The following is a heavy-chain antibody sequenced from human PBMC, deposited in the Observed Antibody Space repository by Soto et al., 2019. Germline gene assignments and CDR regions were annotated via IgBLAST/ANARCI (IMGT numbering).Heavy chain of an antibody. CDR1: GGSISSLSFY. V-gene: IGHV4-39*02. J-gene: IGHJ4*02. Sequence: PSETLSLTCTVSGGSISSLSFYWGWLRQPPGKGLEWIGCIYCSGSTYYGPSLRDRVTIYVDTCQNHFSLELRSVAAADTAVYYCGGLIGNYDGWGSYYVFDYGGQETLVTV. CDR3: GGLIGNYDGWGSYYVFDY. D-gene: IGHD3-10*01. CDR2: IYCSGST.